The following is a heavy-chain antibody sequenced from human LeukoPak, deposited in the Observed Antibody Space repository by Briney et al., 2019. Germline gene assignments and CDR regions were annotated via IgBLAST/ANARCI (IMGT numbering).Heavy chain of an antibody. V-gene: IGHV1-2*06. CDR1: GYTFTVYY. J-gene: IGHJ5*02. CDR3: ARGSSIAVAGRGWFDP. CDR2: INPNSGGT. D-gene: IGHD6-19*01. Sequence: ASVKVSCKASGYTFTVYYMHWVRQAPGQGLEWMGRINPNSGGTNYAQKFQGRVPMTRDTSISTAYMELSRLRSDDTAVYYCARGSSIAVAGRGWFDPWGQGTLVTVSS.